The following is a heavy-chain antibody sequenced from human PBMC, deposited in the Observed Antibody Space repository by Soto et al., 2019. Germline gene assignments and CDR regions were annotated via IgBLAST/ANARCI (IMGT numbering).Heavy chain of an antibody. J-gene: IGHJ4*02. D-gene: IGHD5-18*01. CDR3: ARTKEYTHGYKGTYDD. Sequence: GESLKISCKGSGYSFTSYWIGWVRQMPGKGLEWMGIIYPGDSDTRYSPSFQGQVTISADKSISTAYLQWSSLKASDTAMYYCARTKEYTHGYKGTYDDWGPGTPVTVSS. V-gene: IGHV5-51*01. CDR1: GYSFTSYW. CDR2: IYPGDSDT.